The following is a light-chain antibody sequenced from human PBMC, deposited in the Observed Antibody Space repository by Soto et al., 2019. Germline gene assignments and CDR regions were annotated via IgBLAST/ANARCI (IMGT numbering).Light chain of an antibody. V-gene: IGKV3-20*01. CDR2: GAS. CDR3: QQYGSSPPLT. J-gene: IGKJ4*01. CDR1: QSVSSSF. Sequence: EFVLTQSPGTLSLSPGERATLSCRASQSVSSSFLAWYQQKPGQAPRILIYGASTRATGIPDRFSDSGSGTDFTLTISRLEPEDFAVYYCQQYGSSPPLTFGGGTKVEIK.